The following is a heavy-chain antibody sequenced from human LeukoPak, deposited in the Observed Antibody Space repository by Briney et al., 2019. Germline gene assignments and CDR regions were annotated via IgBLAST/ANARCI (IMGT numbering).Heavy chain of an antibody. D-gene: IGHD6-13*01. CDR3: ARVVIAAGGNWFDP. Sequence: SVKVSCKASGGTFSSYAISWVRQAPGQGLEWMGRIIPIFGTANYAQKFQGRVTMTTDTSTSTAYMELRSLRSDDTAVYYCARVVIAAGGNWFDPWGQGTLVTVSS. J-gene: IGHJ5*02. CDR1: GGTFSSYA. V-gene: IGHV1-69*05. CDR2: IIPIFGTA.